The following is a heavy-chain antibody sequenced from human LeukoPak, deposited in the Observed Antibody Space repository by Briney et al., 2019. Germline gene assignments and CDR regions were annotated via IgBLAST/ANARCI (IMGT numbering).Heavy chain of an antibody. CDR3: ARESEVSYAFDI. CDR2: IYHSGST. Sequence: SETLSLTCTVSGYSISSGYYWGWIRQPPGKGLEWIGSIYHSGSTYYNPSLKSRVTISVDTSKNQFSLKLSSVTAADTAVYYCARESEVSYAFDIWGQGTMVTVSS. J-gene: IGHJ3*02. CDR1: GYSISSGYY. V-gene: IGHV4-38-2*02. D-gene: IGHD1-14*01.